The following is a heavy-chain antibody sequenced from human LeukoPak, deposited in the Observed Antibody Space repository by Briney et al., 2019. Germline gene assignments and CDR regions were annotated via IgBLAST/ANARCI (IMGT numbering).Heavy chain of an antibody. CDR2: INHSGST. CDR1: GGSFSGYY. CDR3: ARLAGGRPFDP. J-gene: IGHJ5*02. D-gene: IGHD1-26*01. V-gene: IGHV4-34*01. Sequence: SETLSLTCAVYGGSFSGYYWSWIRQPPGKGLEWIGEINHSGSTNYNPSLKSRVTISVDTSKNQFSLKLSSVTAADTAVYYCARLAGGRPFDPWGQGTLVTVSS.